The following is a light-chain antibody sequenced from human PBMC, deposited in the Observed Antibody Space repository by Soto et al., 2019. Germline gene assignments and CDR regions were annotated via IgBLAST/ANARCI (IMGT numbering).Light chain of an antibody. J-gene: IGLJ1*01. CDR2: RGN. V-gene: IGLV1-47*01. CDR3: VAWDDSLSGYV. Sequence: QSVLTQPPSVSGTPGQRVNISCSGSSSNIGRDYVYWYQQFPGTAPKLLIYRGNQRPSGVPDRFSGSKSGTSASLAISGLRSDDESDYYSVAWDDSLSGYVFGTGTKLTVL. CDR1: SSNIGRDY.